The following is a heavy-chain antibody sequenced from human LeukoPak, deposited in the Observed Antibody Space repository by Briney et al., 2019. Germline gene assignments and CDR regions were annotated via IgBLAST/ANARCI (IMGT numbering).Heavy chain of an antibody. CDR3: ARIMITFGGVIGTYYFDY. J-gene: IGHJ4*02. CDR1: GFTFSDYY. V-gene: IGHV3-11*06. Sequence: PGGSLRLSCAASGFTFSDYYMSWIRQAPGKGLEWVSYISSSSSYTNYADSVKGRFTISRDNDKNSLYLQMNSLRAEDTAVYYCARIMITFGGVIGTYYFDYWGQGTLVTVSS. D-gene: IGHD3-16*02. CDR2: ISSSSSYT.